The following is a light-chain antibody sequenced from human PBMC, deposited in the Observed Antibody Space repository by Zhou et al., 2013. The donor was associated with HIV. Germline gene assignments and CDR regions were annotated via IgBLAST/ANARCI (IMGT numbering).Light chain of an antibody. CDR2: AAS. Sequence: DIQMTQSPSSLSASVGDRVTITCRASQTIISYLNWYQQKPGKAPKLLIYAASSLQGGVPSRFSGSGSGTDFTLNISSLEPEDAATYYCQKYNSAPRTFGQGTKVVIK. J-gene: IGKJ1*01. CDR1: QTIISY. V-gene: IGKV1-39*01. CDR3: QKYNSAPRT.